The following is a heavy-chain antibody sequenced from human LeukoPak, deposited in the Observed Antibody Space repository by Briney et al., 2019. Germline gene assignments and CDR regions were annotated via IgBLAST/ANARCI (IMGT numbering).Heavy chain of an antibody. CDR1: GGSISSYY. CDR3: AGSRYTFGGVIVDY. D-gene: IGHD3-16*02. J-gene: IGHJ4*02. Sequence: PSETLSLTCTVSGGSISSYYWGWIRQPAGKGLEWVGRIYTGGSTNYIPSLKSRVTISVDTSKNQFSLKLSSVTAADTAVYYCAGSRYTFGGVIVDYWGQGTLVTVSS. V-gene: IGHV4-4*07. CDR2: IYTGGST.